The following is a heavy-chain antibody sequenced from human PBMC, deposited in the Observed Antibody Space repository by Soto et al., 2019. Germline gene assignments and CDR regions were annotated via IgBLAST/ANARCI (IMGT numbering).Heavy chain of an antibody. CDR3: AKEGGYYGSGSYSVGENYYGMDV. Sequence: QVQLVESGGGVVQPGRSLRLSCAASGFTFSSYGMHWVRQAPGKGLEWVAVISYDGSNKYYADSVKGRFTISRDNSKNTLYMHMNSLRAEDTAVYYWAKEGGYYGSGSYSVGENYYGMDVWGQGTTVTVSS. J-gene: IGHJ6*02. CDR1: GFTFSSYG. CDR2: ISYDGSNK. D-gene: IGHD3-10*01. V-gene: IGHV3-30*18.